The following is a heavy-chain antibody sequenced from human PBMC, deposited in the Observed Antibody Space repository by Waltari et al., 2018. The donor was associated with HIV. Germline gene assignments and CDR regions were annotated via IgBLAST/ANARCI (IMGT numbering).Heavy chain of an antibody. CDR3: AGDICNGCSCYSYYFDY. Sequence: QVQLVQSGAEVKKPGASVKISCKASGYTFTGYYMHWVRQAPGQGLEWSGLNNPENGGTKEAQKVQGRVTLTRETAISTAYMELSRLRSDDTAVYYCAGDICNGCSCYSYYFDYWGQGTLVTVSS. J-gene: IGHJ4*02. D-gene: IGHD2-15*01. V-gene: IGHV1-2*02. CDR2: NNPENGGT. CDR1: GYTFTGYY.